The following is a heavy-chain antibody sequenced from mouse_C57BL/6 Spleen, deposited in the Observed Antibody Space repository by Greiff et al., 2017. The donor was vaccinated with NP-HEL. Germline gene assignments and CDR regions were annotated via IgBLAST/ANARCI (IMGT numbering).Heavy chain of an antibody. CDR2: IDPSDSYT. V-gene: IGHV1-69*01. J-gene: IGHJ1*03. CDR3: ARGGVYFDV. Sequence: QVQLQQPGAELVMPGASVKLSCKASGYTFTSYWMHWVKQRPGQGLEWIGEIDPSDSYTNYNQKFKGKSTLTVDKSSSTAYMQLSSLTSEDSAVYYCARGGVYFDVWGTGTTVTVSS. CDR1: GYTFTSYW.